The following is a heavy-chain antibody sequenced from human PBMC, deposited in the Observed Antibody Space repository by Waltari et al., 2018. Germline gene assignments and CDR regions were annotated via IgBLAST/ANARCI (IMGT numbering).Heavy chain of an antibody. CDR3: ARCSRMYSSSWYAY. Sequence: QVQLVQSGAEVKKPGASVKVSCKASGYTFTSYAMHWVRQAPGQSLEWMGWINAGNGNTKDSQKFQGRVTITRDTSASTAYMELSSLRSEDTAVYYCARCSRMYSSSWYAYWGQGTLVTVSS. CDR2: INAGNGNT. V-gene: IGHV1-3*01. D-gene: IGHD6-13*01. CDR1: GYTFTSYA. J-gene: IGHJ4*02.